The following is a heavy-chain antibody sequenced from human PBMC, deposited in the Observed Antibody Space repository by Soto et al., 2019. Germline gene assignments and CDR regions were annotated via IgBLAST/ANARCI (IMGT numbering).Heavy chain of an antibody. D-gene: IGHD2-15*01. CDR1: GGTFSSYT. V-gene: IGHV1-69*02. Sequence: QVQLVQSGAEVKKPGSSVKVSCKASGGTFSSYTISWVRQAPGQGLEWMGRIIPILGIANYAQKFQGRVTITADKSTSTAYMELSSLRSEDTAVYYCVLACSGCSCVTWGQGTLVTVSS. J-gene: IGHJ1*01. CDR2: IIPILGIA. CDR3: VLACSGCSCVT.